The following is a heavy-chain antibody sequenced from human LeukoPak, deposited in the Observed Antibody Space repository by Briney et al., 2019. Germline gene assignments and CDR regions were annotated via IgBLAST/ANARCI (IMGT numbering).Heavy chain of an antibody. CDR3: AKVPYYDFWSGYPFDP. CDR2: ISSSGGST. CDR1: GFTFSNCA. J-gene: IGHJ5*02. D-gene: IGHD3-3*01. V-gene: IGHV3-23*01. Sequence: TGGSLRLSCAASGFTFSNCATSWVRQAPGKGLEWVSGISSSGGSTYYADSVRGRFTISRDNSKNTLYLQLNTLRAEDTAVYYCAKVPYYDFWSGYPFDPWGQGTLVTVSS.